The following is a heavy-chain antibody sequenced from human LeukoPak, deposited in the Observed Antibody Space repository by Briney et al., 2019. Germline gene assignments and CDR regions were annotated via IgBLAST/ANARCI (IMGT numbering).Heavy chain of an antibody. D-gene: IGHD6-13*01. J-gene: IGHJ4*02. V-gene: IGHV4-34*01. Sequence: SETLSLTCAVYGGSFSGYYWSWIRQPPGKGLEWIGYIYYSGSTYYNPSLKSRVTISVDTSKNQFSLKLSSVTAADTAVYYCARQRLSSSWPFDYWGQGTLVTVSS. CDR3: ARQRLSSSWPFDY. CDR1: GGSFSGYY. CDR2: IYYSGST.